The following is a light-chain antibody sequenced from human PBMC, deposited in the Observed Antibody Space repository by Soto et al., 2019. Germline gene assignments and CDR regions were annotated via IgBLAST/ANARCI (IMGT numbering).Light chain of an antibody. CDR3: SSYAGSNNYV. CDR1: SSNLGSNYD. V-gene: IGLV1-40*01. J-gene: IGLJ1*01. CDR2: GVT. Sequence: QSVLTQPPSVSGAPGQRVTISCTGSSSNLGSNYDVHWYQQHPGKAPKLMIYGVTERPSGVPDRFSGSKSGNTASLTVSGLQTEDEAYYYCSSYAGSNNYVFGTGTKVTVL.